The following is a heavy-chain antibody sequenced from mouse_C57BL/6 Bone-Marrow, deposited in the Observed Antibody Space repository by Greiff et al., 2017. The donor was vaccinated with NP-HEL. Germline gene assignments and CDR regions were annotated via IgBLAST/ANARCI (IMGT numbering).Heavy chain of an antibody. CDR1: GFTFSSYA. V-gene: IGHV5-4*03. CDR2: ISDGGSYT. J-gene: IGHJ4*01. D-gene: IGHD2-1*01. Sequence: EVKLMESGGGLVKPGGSLKLSCAASGFTFSSYAMSWVRQTPEKRLEWVATISDGGSYTYYPDNVKGRFTISRDNAKNNLYLQMSHLKSEDTAMYYCARGGDGTGMDYWGQGTSVTVSS. CDR3: ARGGDGTGMDY.